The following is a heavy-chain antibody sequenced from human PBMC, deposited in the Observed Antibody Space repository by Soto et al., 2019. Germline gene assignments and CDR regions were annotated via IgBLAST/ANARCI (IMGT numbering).Heavy chain of an antibody. CDR2: INHSGST. Sequence: PSETLSLTCAVYGGSFSGYYWSWTRQPPGKGLEWIGEINHSGSTNYNPSLKSRVTISVDTSKNQFSLKLSSVTAADTAVYYCARGVGVQFSRGWYLYYYGMDVWGQGTTVTVSS. V-gene: IGHV4-34*01. CDR1: GGSFSGYY. D-gene: IGHD6-19*01. CDR3: ARGVGVQFSRGWYLYYYGMDV. J-gene: IGHJ6*02.